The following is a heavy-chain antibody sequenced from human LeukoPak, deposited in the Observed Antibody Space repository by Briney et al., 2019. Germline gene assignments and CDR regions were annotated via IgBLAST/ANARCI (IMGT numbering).Heavy chain of an antibody. J-gene: IGHJ4*02. D-gene: IGHD2/OR15-2a*01. V-gene: IGHV3-33*06. CDR2: IWYDGSYK. Sequence: GGPLRLSCAASGFTFNSYVMHGVRQPPGKGREGVAVIWYDGSYKYYADSVKGRFTISRDNSKNTLYLQMNSLRAEDTAVYYCAKDLYGDRGTWDYWGQGTLVTVSS. CDR3: AKDLYGDRGTWDY. CDR1: GFTFNSYV.